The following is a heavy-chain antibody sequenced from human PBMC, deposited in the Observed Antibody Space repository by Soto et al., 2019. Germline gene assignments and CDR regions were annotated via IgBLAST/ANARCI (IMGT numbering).Heavy chain of an antibody. V-gene: IGHV1-18*01. D-gene: IGHD2-2*01. CDR3: ARAGEDYHLLWSEFSFDN. Sequence: QVQLVQSGAEVKKPGASVKVSCKASGYTFTSYGVTWVRQAPGQGLEWMGWISASTGNTKYAQKLQGRVTMTTDKSTSTADMELRSLRSDDTAVYYCARAGEDYHLLWSEFSFDNWGQGTLVTVSS. CDR2: ISASTGNT. J-gene: IGHJ4*02. CDR1: GYTFTSYG.